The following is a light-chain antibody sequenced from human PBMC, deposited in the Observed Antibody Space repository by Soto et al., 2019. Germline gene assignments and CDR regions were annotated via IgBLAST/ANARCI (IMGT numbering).Light chain of an antibody. CDR3: SSYTSSITLVV. J-gene: IGLJ2*01. V-gene: IGLV2-14*01. CDR1: SSDVGGYNN. CDR2: DVS. Sequence: QSALTQPASVSGSPGPSITTSCTGTSSDVGGYNNVSWYPQHPGKEHKLMIYDVSNRHSGVSNRFSVSKSANTASLTISGLQAEDEADYYCSSYTSSITLVVFSGGTKLTVL.